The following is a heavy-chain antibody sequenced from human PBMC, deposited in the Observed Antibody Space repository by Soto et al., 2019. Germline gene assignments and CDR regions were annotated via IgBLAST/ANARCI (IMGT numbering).Heavy chain of an antibody. V-gene: IGHV1-18*01. CDR3: AREGPAAYYYYGMDG. J-gene: IGHJ6*04. CDR1: GYSFTTYG. Sequence: QVQLVQSRGEVKKHGASVKVSCKTSGYSFTTYGISWVRQAPGQGLEWMGWISGYNGNTNYAKKLQGRVTMTTDTATSTAYMELRSLRSDDTAVYYCAREGPAAYYYYGMDGWGEGSAVIVSS. D-gene: IGHD2-15*01. CDR2: ISGYNGNT.